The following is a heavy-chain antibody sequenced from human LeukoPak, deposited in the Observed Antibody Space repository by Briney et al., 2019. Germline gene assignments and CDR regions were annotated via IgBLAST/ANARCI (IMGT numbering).Heavy chain of an antibody. CDR2: IYVNGNT. CDR3: ARGASPGGVDV. J-gene: IGHJ6*02. V-gene: IGHV4-4*07. CDR1: GGSTTSNYY. Sequence: PSETLSLTCTVSGGSTTSNYYWVWIRQPAGKGLEWIGRIYVNGNTAYNPSLKGRVTMSIDTSKNLFSPKLSSVTAADTAVYYCARGASPGGVDVWGQGTTVTVSS.